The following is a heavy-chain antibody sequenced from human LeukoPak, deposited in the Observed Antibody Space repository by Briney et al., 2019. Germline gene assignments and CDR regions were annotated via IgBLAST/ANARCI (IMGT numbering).Heavy chain of an antibody. CDR3: ARGTELRYFDWLRDPGVFDY. Sequence: ASVKVPCKASGYTFTSYDINWVRQATGQGLEWMGWMNPNSGNTGYAQKFQGRVTMTRNTSISTAYMELSSLRSEDTAVYYCARGTELRYFDWLRDPGVFDYWGQGTLVTVSS. J-gene: IGHJ4*02. V-gene: IGHV1-8*01. CDR1: GYTFTSYD. D-gene: IGHD3-9*01. CDR2: MNPNSGNT.